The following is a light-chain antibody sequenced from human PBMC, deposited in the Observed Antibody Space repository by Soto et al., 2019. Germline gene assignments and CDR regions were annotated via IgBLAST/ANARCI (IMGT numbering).Light chain of an antibody. Sequence: DIQMTQSPSTLSASVGDRVTITCRASQSISSWLAWYQQKPGKAPKLLIYKASGLESGVPSRFSGSGSGTEFTLTISSLQPDDFATYYCQQYGTFGQGTKVEIK. V-gene: IGKV1-5*03. CDR3: QQYGT. CDR1: QSISSW. CDR2: KAS. J-gene: IGKJ1*01.